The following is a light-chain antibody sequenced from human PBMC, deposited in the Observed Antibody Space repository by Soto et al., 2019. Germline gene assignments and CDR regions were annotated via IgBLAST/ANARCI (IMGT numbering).Light chain of an antibody. Sequence: DIVITQSPATVSVSPGERATLSCRASQSVSSYLAWYQQKPGQAPRLLIYDASNRATGIPARFSGSGSGTDFTLTISSLEPEDFAVYYCQQRSNWPLTFGGGTKVDIK. J-gene: IGKJ4*01. CDR1: QSVSSY. V-gene: IGKV3-11*01. CDR2: DAS. CDR3: QQRSNWPLT.